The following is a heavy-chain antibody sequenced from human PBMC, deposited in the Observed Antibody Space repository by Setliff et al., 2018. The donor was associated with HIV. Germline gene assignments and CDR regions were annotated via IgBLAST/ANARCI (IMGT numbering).Heavy chain of an antibody. J-gene: IGHJ6*02. CDR3: ARPGSSSYYYAMDV. CDR2: IYYNGGT. Sequence: PSETLSLTCTVSGGSITSYYWSWIRQTPGKRLEYIGYIYYNGGTNYNPSLRSRVTISVETSQNLFSLRLRSVTAADTGVYYCARPGSSSYYYAMDVWGLGTTVTVSS. V-gene: IGHV4-59*01. CDR1: GGSITSYY. D-gene: IGHD3-10*01.